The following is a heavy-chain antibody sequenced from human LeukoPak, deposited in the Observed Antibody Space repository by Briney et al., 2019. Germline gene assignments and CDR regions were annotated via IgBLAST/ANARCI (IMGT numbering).Heavy chain of an antibody. Sequence: GESLKISCKGSGYSFTSYWIGWVRQMPGKGLECMGIIYPGDSDTRYRPSFQGQVTISADKSISTAYLQWSSLKASDTAMYNCARGGWELLAYYYMDVWGKGTTVTVSS. CDR2: IYPGDSDT. V-gene: IGHV5-51*01. CDR3: ARGGWELLAYYYMDV. J-gene: IGHJ6*03. D-gene: IGHD1-26*01. CDR1: GYSFTSYW.